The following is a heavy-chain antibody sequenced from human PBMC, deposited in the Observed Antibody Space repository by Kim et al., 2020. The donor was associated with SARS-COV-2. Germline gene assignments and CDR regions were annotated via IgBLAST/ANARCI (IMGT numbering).Heavy chain of an antibody. V-gene: IGHV3-30*02. Sequence: YADSVKGRITISRDNSKNALYLQMNSRRAEDTAVYYCAKGGATTPNDHDYWGQGALVTVSS. CDR3: AKGGATTPNDHDY. D-gene: IGHD1-1*01. J-gene: IGHJ4*02.